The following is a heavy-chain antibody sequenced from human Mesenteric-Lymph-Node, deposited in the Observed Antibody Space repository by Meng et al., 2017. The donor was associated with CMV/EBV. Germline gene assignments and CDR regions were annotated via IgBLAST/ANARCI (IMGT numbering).Heavy chain of an antibody. D-gene: IGHD2-21*02. J-gene: IGHJ4*02. V-gene: IGHV1-46*01. CDR1: GYTLTTNC. CDR3: ASGVSDWYEFEVYQ. Sequence: KASGYTLTTNCMHGVRKAPSQGIEWMGITDTSGDSTSYAQTFQSRGTMTRDTSTRTVDMELSSLRSEDKAVYYCASGVSDWYEFEVYQWGQGTLVTVSS. CDR2: TDTSGDST.